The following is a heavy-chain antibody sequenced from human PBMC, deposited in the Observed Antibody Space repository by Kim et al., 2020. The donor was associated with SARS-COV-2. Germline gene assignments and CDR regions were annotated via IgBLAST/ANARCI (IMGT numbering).Heavy chain of an antibody. Sequence: GGSLRLSCAASGFTFSSYEMNWVRQAPGKGLEWVSYISSSVSTIYYADSVKGRFPISRDNAKNSLYLQMNSLRAEDTAVYYCVRGAQRGSYCFDYWGQGTLVTVSS. CDR2: ISSSVSTI. CDR1: GFTFSSYE. CDR3: VRGAQRGSYCFDY. J-gene: IGHJ4*02. D-gene: IGHD1-26*01. V-gene: IGHV3-48*03.